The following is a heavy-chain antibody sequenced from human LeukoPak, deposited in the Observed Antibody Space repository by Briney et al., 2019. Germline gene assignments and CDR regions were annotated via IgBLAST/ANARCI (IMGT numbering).Heavy chain of an antibody. V-gene: IGHV4-59*01. CDR3: ARNRYYYDSSGCSFRWFDP. CDR1: GGSISSYY. J-gene: IGHJ5*02. D-gene: IGHD3-22*01. CDR2: IYYSGST. Sequence: PSETLSLTCTVSGGSISSYYWSWIRQPPGKGLEWIGYIYYSGSTNYNPSLKSRVTISVDTSKNQFSLKLSSVTAADTAVYYCARNRYYYDSSGCSFRWFDPWGQGTLVTVSS.